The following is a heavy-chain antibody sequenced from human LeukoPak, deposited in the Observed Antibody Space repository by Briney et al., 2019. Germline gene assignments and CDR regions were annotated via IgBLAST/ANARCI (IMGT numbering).Heavy chain of an antibody. CDR2: TCYRSKWYN. D-gene: IGHD1-1*01. V-gene: IGHV6-1*01. Sequence: SQTLSLTCAISGDSVSSSSAAWNWIRQSPSRGLEWLGRTCYRSKWYNDYAESVKSRITINPDTSKNQFSLQLNSVTPEDTALYYCATGTTGTGRGLDVWGKGTTVIVSS. CDR1: GDSVSSSSAA. J-gene: IGHJ6*04. CDR3: ATGTTGTGRGLDV.